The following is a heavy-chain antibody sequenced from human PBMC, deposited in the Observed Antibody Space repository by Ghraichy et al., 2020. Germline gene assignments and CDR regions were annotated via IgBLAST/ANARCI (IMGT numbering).Heavy chain of an antibody. CDR3: ARDPTVVTPSYYYYGMDV. CDR2: ISSSSYI. V-gene: IGHV3-21*01. CDR1: GFTFSSYS. Sequence: GESLNISCAASGFTFSSYSMNWVRQAPGKGLEWVSSISSSSYIYYADSVKGRFTISRDNATNSLYLQMNSLRAEDTAVYYCARDPTVVTPSYYYYGMDVWGQVTTVTVSS. D-gene: IGHD4-23*01. J-gene: IGHJ6*02.